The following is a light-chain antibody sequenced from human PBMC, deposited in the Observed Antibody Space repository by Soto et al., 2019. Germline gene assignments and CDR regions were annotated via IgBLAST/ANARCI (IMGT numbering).Light chain of an antibody. CDR2: DDN. CDR3: GTRDHILGAV. J-gene: IGLJ2*01. Sequence: QSVLTQPPSVSAAPGQKVTISCSGRFSNIGSDYVAWYQQFPGTAPKLLIHDDNKRASGIPDRFSGSKSGTSATLDITGLQTGDEADYYCGTRDHILGAVFGGGTKLTVL. V-gene: IGLV1-51*01. CDR1: FSNIGSDY.